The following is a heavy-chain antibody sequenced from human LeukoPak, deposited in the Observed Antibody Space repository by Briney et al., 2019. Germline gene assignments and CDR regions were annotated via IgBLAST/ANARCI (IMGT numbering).Heavy chain of an antibody. D-gene: IGHD3-22*01. J-gene: IGHJ4*02. Sequence: SETLSLTCAVYGGSFSGYYWSWIRQPPGKGLEWIGEINHSGSTNYNPSLKSRVTISVDTSKNQFSLKLSSVTAADTAVYYCARYQYYYDSSGYLRGVSFDYWGQGTLVTVSS. V-gene: IGHV4-34*01. CDR2: INHSGST. CDR1: GGSFSGYY. CDR3: ARYQYYYDSSGYLRGVSFDY.